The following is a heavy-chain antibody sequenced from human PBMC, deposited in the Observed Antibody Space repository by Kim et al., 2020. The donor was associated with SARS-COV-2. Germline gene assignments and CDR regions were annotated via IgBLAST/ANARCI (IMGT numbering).Heavy chain of an antibody. V-gene: IGHV3-11*01. CDR3: ARDRYDSNGFDI. D-gene: IGHD3-22*01. CDR1: GFSLRDYY. Sequence: GGSLRLSCAASGFSLRDYYMSWIRQAPGKGLEWISYIGSSGSPRYYADSVKGRFTISKDNPRKSLYLQMNSLRVEDTAVYYCARDRYDSNGFDIWGQGT. CDR2: IGSSGSPR. J-gene: IGHJ3*02.